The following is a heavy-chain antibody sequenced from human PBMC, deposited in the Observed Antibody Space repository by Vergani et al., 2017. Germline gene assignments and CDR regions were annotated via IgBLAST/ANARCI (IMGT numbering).Heavy chain of an antibody. V-gene: IGHV1-69*18. CDR3: ARDGAARPTHHDYYYYYGMDV. CDR1: GGTFSSYA. Sequence: QVQLVQSGAEVKKPGSSVKVSCKASGGTFSSYAISWVRQAPGQGLEWMGRIIPIFGTANYAQKFQGRVTITADESTSTAYMELSSLRSEDTAVYYCARDGAARPTHHDYYYYYGMDVWGQGTTVTVSS. J-gene: IGHJ6*02. CDR2: IIPIFGTA. D-gene: IGHD6-6*01.